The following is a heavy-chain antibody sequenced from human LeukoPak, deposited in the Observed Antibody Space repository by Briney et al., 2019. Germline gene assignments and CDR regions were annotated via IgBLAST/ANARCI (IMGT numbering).Heavy chain of an antibody. CDR2: MNPNSGNT. J-gene: IGHJ3*02. V-gene: IGHV1-8*01. Sequence: ASVKVSCKASGYTFTSYDINWVRQATGQGLEWMGWMNPNSGNTGYAQKFQGRVTMTRNTSISTAYMELSSLRSEDTAVYYCARGRYYDFWSGYSSGAFDIWGQGTMVTVSS. D-gene: IGHD3-3*01. CDR3: ARGRYYDFWSGYSSGAFDI. CDR1: GYTFTSYD.